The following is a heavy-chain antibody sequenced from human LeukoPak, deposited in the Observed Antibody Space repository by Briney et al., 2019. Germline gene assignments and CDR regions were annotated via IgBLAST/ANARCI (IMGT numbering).Heavy chain of an antibody. D-gene: IGHD3-16*01. J-gene: IGHJ4*02. CDR3: ARDLKVRGSSWLPVDY. Sequence: PSETLSLTCSVSGYSISSAYYWGWIRQPPGKGLEWIGTMYHSGSTNYNPSLKSRVTISVDTSKNQFSLKLSSVTAADTAVYYCARDLKVRGSSWLPVDYWGQGTLVTVSS. CDR2: MYHSGST. CDR1: GYSISSAYY. V-gene: IGHV4-38-2*02.